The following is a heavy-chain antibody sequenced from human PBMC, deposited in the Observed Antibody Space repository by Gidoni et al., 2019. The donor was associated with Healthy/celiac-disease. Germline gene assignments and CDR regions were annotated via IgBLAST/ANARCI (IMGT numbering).Heavy chain of an antibody. CDR2: ISYDGSNK. J-gene: IGHJ6*02. Sequence: QVQLVESGGGVVQPGRSLRLSCAASGFTFSSYAMHWVRQAPGKGLEWVAVISYDGSNKYYADSVKGRFTISRDNSKNTLYLQMNSLRAEDTAVYYCARDRDSNYYYYYGMDVWGQGTTVTVSS. CDR3: ARDRDSNYYYYYGMDV. V-gene: IGHV3-30-3*01. D-gene: IGHD2-21*01. CDR1: GFTFSSYA.